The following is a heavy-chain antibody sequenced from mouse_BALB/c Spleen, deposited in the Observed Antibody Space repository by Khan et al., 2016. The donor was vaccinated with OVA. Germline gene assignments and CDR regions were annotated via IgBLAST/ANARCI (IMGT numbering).Heavy chain of an antibody. Sequence: EVQLQESGPSLVQPSQTLSLTCSVTGDSITSGVWSWVRKFPGNKLEYMGYMIYSGYTYYNPSLKGRCSITRHTSKNQYYLQLNSVTTEDTATYYTARSTYNYAFAYWGQGALVTVSA. CDR3: ARSTYNYAFAY. V-gene: IGHV3-8*02. J-gene: IGHJ3*01. D-gene: IGHD1-3*01. CDR1: GDSITSGV. CDR2: MIYSGYT.